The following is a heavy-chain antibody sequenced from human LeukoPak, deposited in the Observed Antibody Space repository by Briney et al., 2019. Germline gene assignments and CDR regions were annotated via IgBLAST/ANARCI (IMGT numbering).Heavy chain of an antibody. CDR1: GYTFIDYW. V-gene: IGHV1-2*02. J-gene: IGHJ4*02. CDR3: ARDSPHQRFDY. Sequence: ASVKVSCKASGYTFIDYWIHWVRQAPGQGLEWMGRIDLKTGDITSAQKFQGRVAMTRDTSISTTYMDLSGLGTDDTAVYYCARDSPHQRFDYWGQGTLVTVSS. CDR2: IDLKTGDI.